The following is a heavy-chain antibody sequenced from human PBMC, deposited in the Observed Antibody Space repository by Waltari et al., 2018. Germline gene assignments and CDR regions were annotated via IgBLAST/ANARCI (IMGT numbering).Heavy chain of an antibody. CDR3: AKSQGVAAAGTPVDY. J-gene: IGHJ4*02. D-gene: IGHD6-13*01. CDR1: GFTFSSYG. CDR2: IWYDGSNK. V-gene: IGHV3-33*06. Sequence: QVQLVESGGGVVQPGRSLRLSCAASGFTFSSYGMHWVRQAPGKGLEWVAVIWYDGSNKYYADSVKGRFTISRDNSKNTLYLQMNSLRAEDTAVYYCAKSQGVAAAGTPVDYWGQGTLVTVSS.